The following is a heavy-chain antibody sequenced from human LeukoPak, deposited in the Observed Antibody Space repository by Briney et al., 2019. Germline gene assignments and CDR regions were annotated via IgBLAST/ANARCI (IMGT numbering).Heavy chain of an antibody. V-gene: IGHV3-30*02. D-gene: IGHD4-17*01. CDR3: AKDTDTTVTTFGLTTDEYYFDY. Sequence: GGSLRLSCAASGFTFSSYGMHWVRQAPGKGLEWVAFIRYDGSNKYYADSVKGRFTISRDNSKNTLYLQMNSLRAEDTAVYYCAKDTDTTVTTFGLTTDEYYFDYWGQGTLVTVSS. J-gene: IGHJ4*02. CDR1: GFTFSSYG. CDR2: IRYDGSNK.